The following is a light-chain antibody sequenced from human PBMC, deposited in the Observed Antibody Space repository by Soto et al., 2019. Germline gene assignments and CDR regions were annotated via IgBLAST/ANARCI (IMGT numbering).Light chain of an antibody. Sequence: DIQMTQSPSSLSASVGDRVTITCRASQSISIYLNWYQQKPGKAPKLLIYAASSLQSGVPSRFSGSGSGTDFTLTISSLQPEDFATYYCQQSYSTPPVTFGGGTKVEIK. V-gene: IGKV1-39*01. J-gene: IGKJ4*01. CDR1: QSISIY. CDR2: AAS. CDR3: QQSYSTPPVT.